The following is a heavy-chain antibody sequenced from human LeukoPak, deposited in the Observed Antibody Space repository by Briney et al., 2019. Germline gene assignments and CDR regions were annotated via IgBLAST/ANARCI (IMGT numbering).Heavy chain of an antibody. J-gene: IGHJ6*03. CDR3: ARGLGRSGWYAYYYYMDV. D-gene: IGHD6-19*01. CDR2: MNPNSGNT. V-gene: IGHV1-8*01. CDR1: GYTFTSYD. Sequence: ASVKVSCKASGYTFTSYDINWVRQATGHGLEWMGWMNPNSGNTGYAQKFQGRVTMTRNTSISTAYMELSSLRSEDTAVYYCARGLGRSGWYAYYYYMDVWGKATTVTLSS.